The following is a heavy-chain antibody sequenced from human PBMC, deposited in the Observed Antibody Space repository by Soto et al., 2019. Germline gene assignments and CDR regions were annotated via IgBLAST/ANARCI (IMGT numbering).Heavy chain of an antibody. V-gene: IGHV3-23*01. CDR1: GFSFVNYA. Sequence: GGSLRLSCAASGFSFVNYAMSWVRQSPGKGLEWVSAISGSGGSTYYADSVKGRFTISRDNSKNTLYLQMNSLRAEDTAVYYCAKAPGSYCSSTSCNRDYWGQGTLVTVSS. J-gene: IGHJ4*02. CDR2: ISGSGGST. CDR3: AKAPGSYCSSTSCNRDY. D-gene: IGHD2-2*01.